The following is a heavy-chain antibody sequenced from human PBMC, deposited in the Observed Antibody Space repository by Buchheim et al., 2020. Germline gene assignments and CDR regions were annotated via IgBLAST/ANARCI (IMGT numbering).Heavy chain of an antibody. CDR1: GFTFSSYE. CDR2: ISSSGSTI. Sequence: EVQLVESGGGLVQPGGSLRLSCAASGFTFSSYEMNWVRQAPGKGLEWVSYISSSGSTIYYADAVKGRFTISRDNDKNSLYLEMNSLRAEDTAVYYCARDPSSSWPYYYYYGMDVWGQGTT. CDR3: ARDPSSSWPYYYYYGMDV. J-gene: IGHJ6*02. D-gene: IGHD6-13*01. V-gene: IGHV3-48*03.